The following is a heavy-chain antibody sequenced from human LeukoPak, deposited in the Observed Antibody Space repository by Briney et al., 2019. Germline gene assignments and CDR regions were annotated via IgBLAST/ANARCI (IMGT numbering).Heavy chain of an antibody. V-gene: IGHV4-59*01. CDR2: IYYSGST. D-gene: IGHD6-19*01. Sequence: PSETLSLTCTVSGDSISSYYWSWIRQPPGKGLEWIGYIYYSGSTNYNPSLKSRVTISVDTSKDQFSLKLSSVTAADTAVYYCARREWMVAYNWFDPWGQGTLVTVSS. J-gene: IGHJ5*02. CDR3: ARREWMVAYNWFDP. CDR1: GDSISSYY.